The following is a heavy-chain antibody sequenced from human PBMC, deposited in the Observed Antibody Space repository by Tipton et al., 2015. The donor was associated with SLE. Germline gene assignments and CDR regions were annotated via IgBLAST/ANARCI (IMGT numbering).Heavy chain of an antibody. J-gene: IGHJ4*02. CDR2: IYYTGST. CDR3: ARDSFCGDECYTNFDY. V-gene: IGHV4-39*07. Sequence: LRLSCTVSGDSISNSSYFWGWIRQPPGKGPEWVATIYYTGSTYYNPSLRSRVTISIDTSNNQFSLELNSVTAADTAVYYCARDSFCGDECYTNFDYWGRGTLVTVSS. CDR1: GDSISNSSYF. D-gene: IGHD2-21*01.